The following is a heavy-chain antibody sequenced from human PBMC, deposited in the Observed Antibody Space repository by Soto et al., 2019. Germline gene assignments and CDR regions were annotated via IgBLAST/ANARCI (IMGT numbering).Heavy chain of an antibody. V-gene: IGHV3-33*01. CDR1: GFTFSSYG. CDR3: ARAARPYYYYGMDV. J-gene: IGHJ6*02. Sequence: GGSLRLSCAASGFTFSSYGMHWVRQAPGKGLEWVAVIWYDGSNKYYADSVKGRFTISRDNSKNTLYLQMNSLRAEDTAVYYCARAARPYYYYGMDVWGQGTTVTVSS. D-gene: IGHD6-6*01. CDR2: IWYDGSNK.